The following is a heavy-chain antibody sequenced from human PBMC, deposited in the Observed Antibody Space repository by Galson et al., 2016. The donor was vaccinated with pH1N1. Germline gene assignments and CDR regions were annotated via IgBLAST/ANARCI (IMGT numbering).Heavy chain of an antibody. V-gene: IGHV3-7*01. D-gene: IGHD3-22*01. J-gene: IGHJ4*02. CDR2: IKQDGSEI. Sequence: SLRLSCAASGFTFTSYWMSWVRQAPGKGLEWVANIKQDGSEIHYMGSVKGRFTISRDNAKSSVYLQMNSLRAEDTAVYYCTRKIGADWSQGTLVTVSS. CDR3: TRKIGAD. CDR1: GFTFTSYW.